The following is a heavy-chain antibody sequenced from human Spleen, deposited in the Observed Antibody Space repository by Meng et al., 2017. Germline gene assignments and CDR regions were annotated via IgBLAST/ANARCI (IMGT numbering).Heavy chain of an antibody. CDR1: GVTFNDYA. D-gene: IGHD2-2*01. J-gene: IGHJ4*02. Sequence: SLGGVVPPGRSQSLSSAAAGVTFNDYAMHWLRQSPGKGLVFVTGISGSSGNKAYADSVKVRFTISRENSKNSLYLQMNSLTAEDTAFYYYTKSGEYHLVSSIAYWCQGTLVTVSS. CDR2: ISGSSGNK. CDR3: TKSGEYHLVSSIAY. V-gene: IGHV3-9*01.